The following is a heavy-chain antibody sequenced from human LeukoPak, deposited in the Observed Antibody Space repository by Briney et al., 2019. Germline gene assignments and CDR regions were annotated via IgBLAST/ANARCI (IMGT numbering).Heavy chain of an antibody. CDR2: INNDGSNT. Sequence: GGSLRLSCAASGFTFRSYWMHWVRQAPGKGLVWVSRINNDGSNTTYADSVKGRFTISRDNSKNTGYLQLNTLRAEDTAVYYCAKGSRSNGYYIDYWGQGTLVTVSS. J-gene: IGHJ4*02. CDR3: AKGSRSNGYYIDY. V-gene: IGHV3-74*01. D-gene: IGHD6-6*01. CDR1: GFTFRSYW.